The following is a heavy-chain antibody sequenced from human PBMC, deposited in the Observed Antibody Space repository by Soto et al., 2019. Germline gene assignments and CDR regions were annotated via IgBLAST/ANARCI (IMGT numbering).Heavy chain of an antibody. J-gene: IGHJ6*02. CDR2: INPNSGGT. Sequence: ASVKVSCKASGYTFTGYYMHWVRQAPGQRLEWMGWINPNSGGTNYAQKFKGRVTMTRDTTNSTAYMELSRLGSDDTAVYYYARDPNSSRWFPHYYSFYGMDVWGQGTTVTVAS. CDR1: GYTFTGYY. CDR3: ARDPNSSRWFPHYYSFYGMDV. V-gene: IGHV1-2*02. D-gene: IGHD6-13*01.